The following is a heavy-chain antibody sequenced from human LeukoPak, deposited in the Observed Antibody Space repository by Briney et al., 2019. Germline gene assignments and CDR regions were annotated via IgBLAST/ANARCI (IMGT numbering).Heavy chain of an antibody. CDR1: GFTFSSYA. CDR3: AKVAVATPRGGFDY. J-gene: IGHJ4*02. CDR2: ISGSGGST. Sequence: GGSLRLSCAASGFTFSSYAMSWVRQAPGKGLEWVSDISGSGGSTYYADSVKGRFTISRENSKKTLYLPMTSLRAEDTAVYYCAKVAVATPRGGFDYWGQGTLVTVSS. V-gene: IGHV3-23*01. D-gene: IGHD6-19*01.